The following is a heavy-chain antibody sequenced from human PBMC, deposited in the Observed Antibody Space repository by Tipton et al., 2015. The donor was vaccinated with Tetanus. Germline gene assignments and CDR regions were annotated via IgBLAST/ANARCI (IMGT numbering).Heavy chain of an antibody. D-gene: IGHD1-7*01. CDR1: GFTFTYYS. V-gene: IGHV3-21*01. CDR3: ARDREENLYFDL. CDR2: ISSSSRYI. Sequence: SLRLSCAASGFTFTYYSLNWVRQAPGKGLEWASSISSSSRYIYYADSVKGRFTVSRDNAKNSLYLQMNSLRAEDTAIYYCARDREENLYFDLWGRGTLVTVSS. J-gene: IGHJ2*01.